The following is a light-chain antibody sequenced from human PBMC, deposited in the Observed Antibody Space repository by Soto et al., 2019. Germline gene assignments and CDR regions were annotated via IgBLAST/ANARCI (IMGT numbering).Light chain of an antibody. Sequence: QSVLTQPPSVSGAPGQRVTISCTGSSSNIGAGYDVHWYQQLPGTAPKLLIYRNTNRPSGVPVRFSGSKSGTSASLAITGLQAEDEADYYCQSYDSSLSGSVFGGGTKLTVL. CDR1: SSNIGAGYD. V-gene: IGLV1-40*01. J-gene: IGLJ3*02. CDR3: QSYDSSLSGSV. CDR2: RNT.